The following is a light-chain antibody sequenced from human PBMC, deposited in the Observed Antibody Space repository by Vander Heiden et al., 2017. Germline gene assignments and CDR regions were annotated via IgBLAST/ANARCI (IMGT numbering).Light chain of an antibody. CDR2: WAS. J-gene: IGKJ3*01. CDR1: QSVLYSSNNKNY. CDR3: QQCYNTPFT. Sequence: DIVMTQSPDSLAVSLGERATIHCKSSQSVLYSSNNKNYLTWYQQKPGQPPKLLIYWASTRESGVPDRFFGSGSGTDFTLTISSLQAEDVAVYYCQQCYNTPFTFGPGTQVDIK. V-gene: IGKV4-1*01.